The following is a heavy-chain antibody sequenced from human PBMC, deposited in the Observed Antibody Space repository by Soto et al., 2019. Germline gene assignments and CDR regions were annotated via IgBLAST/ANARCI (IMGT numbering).Heavy chain of an antibody. J-gene: IGHJ6*02. Sequence: ASVKVSCKASGYTFTSYAMHWVRQAPGQRLEWMGWINAGNGNTKYSQKFQGRVTITRDTSASTAYMELSSLRSEDTAVYYCARDGEKFLEWYRYYYYGMDVWGQGTTVTVYS. CDR3: ARDGEKFLEWYRYYYYGMDV. V-gene: IGHV1-3*01. D-gene: IGHD3-3*01. CDR2: INAGNGNT. CDR1: GYTFTSYA.